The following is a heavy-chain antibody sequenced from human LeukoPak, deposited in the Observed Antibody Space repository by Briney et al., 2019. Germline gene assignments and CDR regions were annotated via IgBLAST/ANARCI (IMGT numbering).Heavy chain of an antibody. J-gene: IGHJ6*03. V-gene: IGHV3-21*01. CDR1: GFTFSTYA. CDR3: ARVAIRYFDWLLPYYYYMDV. CDR2: ISSSSSYI. D-gene: IGHD3-9*01. Sequence: GGSLRLSCAASGFTFSTYAMHWVRQAPGKGLEWVSSISSSSSYIYYADSVKGRFTISRDNAKNSLYLQMNSLRAEDTAVYYCARVAIRYFDWLLPYYYYMDVWGKGTTVTISS.